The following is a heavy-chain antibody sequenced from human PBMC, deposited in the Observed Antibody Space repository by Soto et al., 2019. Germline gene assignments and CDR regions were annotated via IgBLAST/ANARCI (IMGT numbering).Heavy chain of an antibody. CDR1: GFTFTDAW. Sequence: EVQLVESGGGLVKPGGSLRLSCAASGFTFTDAWMSWVRQAPGKGLEWVGRIKSKTDGGTTDYAAPVKGRLSISREDSKNTLYLQMTDLKSEDTAVYYCTTSSSLYSYGQHDYWRQGTLVTVSS. D-gene: IGHD5-18*01. J-gene: IGHJ4*02. CDR3: TTSSSLYSYGQHDY. CDR2: IKSKTDGGTT. V-gene: IGHV3-15*01.